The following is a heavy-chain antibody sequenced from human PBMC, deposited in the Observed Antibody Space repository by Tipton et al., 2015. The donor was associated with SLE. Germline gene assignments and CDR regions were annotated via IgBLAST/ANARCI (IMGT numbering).Heavy chain of an antibody. CDR3: ARGGRPRGKYSSSGFDY. V-gene: IGHV3-7*01. D-gene: IGHD6-6*01. CDR2: IKQDGSEK. J-gene: IGHJ4*02. CDR1: GFTFSSYW. Sequence: GSLRLSCAASGFTFSSYWMSWVRQAPGKGLEWVANIKQDGSEKYYVDPVKGRFTISRDNAKNSLYLQMNSLRAEDTAVYYCARGGRPRGKYSSSGFDYWGQGTLVTVSS.